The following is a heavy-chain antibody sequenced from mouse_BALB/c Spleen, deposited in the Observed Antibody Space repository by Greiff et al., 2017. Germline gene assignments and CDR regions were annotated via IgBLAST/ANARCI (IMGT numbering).Heavy chain of an antibody. CDR2: ISSGSSTI. CDR3: ARSQAVPYFDY. J-gene: IGHJ2*01. V-gene: IGHV5-17*02. CDR1: GFTFSSFG. Sequence: EVKLMESGGGLVQPGGSRKISCAASGFTFSSFGMHWVRQAPEEGLEWVAYISSGSSTIYYADTVKGRSTISRDNPKNTLFLQMTSLRSEDTSMSYWARSQAVPYFDYWGQGTTLTVSS. D-gene: IGHD3-2*02.